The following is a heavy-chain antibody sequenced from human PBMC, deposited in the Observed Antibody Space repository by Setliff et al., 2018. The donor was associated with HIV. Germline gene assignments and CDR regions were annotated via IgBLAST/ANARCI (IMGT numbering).Heavy chain of an antibody. V-gene: IGHV3-23*01. D-gene: IGHD2-8*01. CDR1: VFTFTMYD. CDR3: RIPPNGGRSFDV. CDR2: ITDSGA. Sequence: PGGSLRLSCVASVFTFTMYDMTWVRQAPGKGLEWVSYITDSGAYYADSVKGRFTISRDTSKNTLYLQLNSLRAEDTAVYYCRIPPNGGRSFDVWGQGTMVTVSS. J-gene: IGHJ3*01.